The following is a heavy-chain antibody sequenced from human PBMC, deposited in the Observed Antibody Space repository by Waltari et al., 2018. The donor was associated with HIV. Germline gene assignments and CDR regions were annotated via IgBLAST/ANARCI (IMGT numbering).Heavy chain of an antibody. CDR2: IYPGDSDT. CDR1: GYNFDKYW. J-gene: IGHJ6*02. D-gene: IGHD2-15*01. Sequence: VQLVQSGAEVKKPGESLKISCKGPGYNFDKYWIGWVRQMPGKGLEWMGIIYPGDSDTRYSPSFQGQVTFSADKSITTAYLQWSNLKASDTAMYYCARHGVVDGNDSYGMDVWGQGTTVTVSS. V-gene: IGHV5-51*01. CDR3: ARHGVVDGNDSYGMDV.